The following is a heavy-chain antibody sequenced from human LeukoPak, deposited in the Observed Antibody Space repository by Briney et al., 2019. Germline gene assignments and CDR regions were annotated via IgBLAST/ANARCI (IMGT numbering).Heavy chain of an antibody. CDR3: ARAGSSWVLDY. J-gene: IGHJ4*02. V-gene: IGHV3-7*05. CDR2: IKQDGSEV. D-gene: IGHD6-13*01. Sequence: GGSLRLSCAASGFAFSSFWMTWVRQSPGKGLEWVANIKQDGSEVYYVDSVKGRFTVSRDNSKNTLYLQMNSLRVEDTAVYFCARAGSSWVLDYWGQGTLVTVSS. CDR1: GFAFSSFW.